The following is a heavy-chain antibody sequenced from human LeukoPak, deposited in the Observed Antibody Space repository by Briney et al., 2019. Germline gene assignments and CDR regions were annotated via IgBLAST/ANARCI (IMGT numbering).Heavy chain of an antibody. Sequence: ASVKASCKASGYTFTGYYMHWVRQAPGQGLEWMGWINPNSGGTNYAQKFQGRVTMTRDTSISTAYMELSRLRSDDTAVYYCARGGANYYDSSGYYYLQYFQHWGQGTLVTVSS. J-gene: IGHJ1*01. V-gene: IGHV1-2*02. D-gene: IGHD3-22*01. CDR3: ARGGANYYDSSGYYYLQYFQH. CDR2: INPNSGGT. CDR1: GYTFTGYY.